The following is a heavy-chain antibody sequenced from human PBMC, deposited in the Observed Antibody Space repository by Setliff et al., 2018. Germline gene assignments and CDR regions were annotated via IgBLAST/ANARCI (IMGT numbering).Heavy chain of an antibody. V-gene: IGHV3-23*01. CDR1: GFTFTSYA. J-gene: IGHJ3*02. CDR3: VRDIYFYGGYAAGLGAFDI. CDR2: ISGGGTIT. Sequence: GGSLRLSCAASGFTFTSYAMSWVRQAPGKGLEWVSAISGGGTITYYADSVKGRFTISRDNSKNTLYLQMNSLRAEDTAVYYCVRDIYFYGGYAAGLGAFDIWGQGTLVTVS. D-gene: IGHD5-12*01.